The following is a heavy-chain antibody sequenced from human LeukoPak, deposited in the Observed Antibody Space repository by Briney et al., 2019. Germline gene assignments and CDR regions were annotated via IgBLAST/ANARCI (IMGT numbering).Heavy chain of an antibody. J-gene: IGHJ6*02. CDR3: ATDFLRAEIGITMVRGPRGFYYGMDV. V-gene: IGHV3-30*03. Sequence: GGSLRLSCAASGFTFSSYGMHWVRQAPGKGLEWVAVISYDGSNKYYADSVKGRFTISRDNSKNTLYLQMNSLRAEDTAVYYCATDFLRAEIGITMVRGPRGFYYGMDVWGQGTTVTVSS. CDR1: GFTFSSYG. D-gene: IGHD3-10*01. CDR2: ISYDGSNK.